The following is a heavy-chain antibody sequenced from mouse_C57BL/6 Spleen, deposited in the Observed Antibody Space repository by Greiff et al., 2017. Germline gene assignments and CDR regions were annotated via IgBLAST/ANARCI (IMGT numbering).Heavy chain of an antibody. J-gene: IGHJ3*01. Sequence: VQLQQSGPELVKPGASVKISCKASGYTFTDYYMNWVKQSHGKSLEWIGDIIPNSGGTSYNQKFKGKATLTVDTSSSTAYMELRNLKSEDSAVYYCASDYCGSSDGFAYWGQGTLVTVSA. CDR1: GYTFTDYY. CDR2: IIPNSGGT. D-gene: IGHD1-1*01. CDR3: ASDYCGSSDGFAY. V-gene: IGHV1-26*01.